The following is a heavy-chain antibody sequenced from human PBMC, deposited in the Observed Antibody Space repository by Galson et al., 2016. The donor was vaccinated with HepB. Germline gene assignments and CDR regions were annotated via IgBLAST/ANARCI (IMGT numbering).Heavy chain of an antibody. J-gene: IGHJ4*02. CDR2: IKPGGSST. Sequence: SVKVSCKASGYTFTSYYLHWVRQAPGQGLEWMGMIKPGGSSTSYAQRFQGRVTMTRDTSTSTVYMELSSLRSEDTAVYYCARDTEIATITPRDWGQGTLVTVSS. D-gene: IGHD5-24*01. V-gene: IGHV1-46*01. CDR1: GYTFTSYY. CDR3: ARDTEIATITPRD.